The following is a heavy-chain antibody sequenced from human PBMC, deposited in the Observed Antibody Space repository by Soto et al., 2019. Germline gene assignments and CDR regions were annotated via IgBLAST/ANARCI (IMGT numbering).Heavy chain of an antibody. V-gene: IGHV3-33*01. CDR1: GFTFSSYG. D-gene: IGHD3-10*01. J-gene: IGHJ4*02. CDR2: IWYDGSNK. CDR3: ARGMVRGVIITDY. Sequence: QVQLVESGGGVVQPGRSLRLSCAASGFTFSSYGMHWVRQAPGKGLEWVAVIWYDGSNKYYADSVKGRFTISRDNSKHTRYLQMNSLRAEDTAVYYCARGMVRGVIITDYWGQGTLVTVSS.